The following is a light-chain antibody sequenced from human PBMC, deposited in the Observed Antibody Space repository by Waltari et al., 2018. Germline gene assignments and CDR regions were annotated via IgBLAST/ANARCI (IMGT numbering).Light chain of an antibody. Sequence: QSALTQPASVSGSPGQSITFSCTGTSSDVGGYNYVSWYQQHPGKVPKLMIYEVSSRPSGVSNRVSGSKSGNTASLTISGLQAEDEADYYCLSYTSSSTYVFGTGTKVTVL. CDR1: SSDVGGYNY. CDR2: EVS. V-gene: IGLV2-14*01. CDR3: LSYTSSSTYV. J-gene: IGLJ1*01.